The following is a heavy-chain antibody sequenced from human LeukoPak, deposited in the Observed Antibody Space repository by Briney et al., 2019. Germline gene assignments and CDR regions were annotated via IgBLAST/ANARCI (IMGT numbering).Heavy chain of an antibody. CDR1: GGTFSSYA. V-gene: IGHV1-69*04. Sequence: SVKVSCKASGGTFSSYAISWVRQAPGQGLEWMGRIIPILGIANYAQKFQGRVTITADKSTSTAYMELSSLRSEDTAVYCCARGILTGFRYGMDVWGQGTTVTVSS. CDR3: ARGILTGFRYGMDV. J-gene: IGHJ6*02. CDR2: IIPILGIA. D-gene: IGHD3-9*01.